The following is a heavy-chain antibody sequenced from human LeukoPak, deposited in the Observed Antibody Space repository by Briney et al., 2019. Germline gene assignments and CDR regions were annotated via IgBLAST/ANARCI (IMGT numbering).Heavy chain of an antibody. V-gene: IGHV3-48*01. J-gene: IGHJ4*02. CDR2: ITGSLNSI. CDR1: GFTFSSYS. D-gene: IGHD1-1*01. Sequence: GGSLRLSCAASGFTFSSYSRSWVCAAPGKGLEWISYITGSLNSIHYADSVKGRFTISRDNAKNSVYLQMNGLRLEDTAVYYCSRTGPGLYSFYYWGQRTLVTV. CDR3: SRTGPGLYSFYY.